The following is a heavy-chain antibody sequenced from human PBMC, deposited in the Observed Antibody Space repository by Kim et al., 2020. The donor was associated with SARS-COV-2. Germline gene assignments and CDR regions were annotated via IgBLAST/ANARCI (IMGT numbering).Heavy chain of an antibody. CDR1: GGSISSYY. J-gene: IGHJ5*02. CDR2: IYYSGST. V-gene: IGHV4-59*01. Sequence: SETLSLTCTVSGGSISSYYWSWIRQPPGKGLEWIGYIYYSGSTNYNPSLKSRVTISVDTSKNQFSLKLSSVTAADTAVYYCAREGGSSHYDRFRKNWFDPWGQGTLVTVSS. CDR3: AREGGSSHYDRFRKNWFDP. D-gene: IGHD3-22*01.